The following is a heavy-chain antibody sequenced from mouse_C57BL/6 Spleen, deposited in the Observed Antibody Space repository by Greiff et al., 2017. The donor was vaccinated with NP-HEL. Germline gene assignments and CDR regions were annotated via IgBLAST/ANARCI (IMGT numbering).Heavy chain of an antibody. Sequence: EVQLVESEGGLVQPGSSLTLSCTASGFTFSDYYLSCFRPFPYPGLECVSNINYDGSSTYYLDSLKSRFIISRDNAKNILYLQMSSLKSEDTATYYCARELTTVVVPLYWYFDVWGTGTTVTVSS. CDR2: INYDGSST. CDR3: ARELTTVVVPLYWYFDV. CDR1: GFTFSDYY. J-gene: IGHJ1*03. D-gene: IGHD1-1*01. V-gene: IGHV5-16*01.